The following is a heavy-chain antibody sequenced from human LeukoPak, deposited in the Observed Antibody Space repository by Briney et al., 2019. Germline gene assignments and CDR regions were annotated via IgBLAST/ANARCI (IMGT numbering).Heavy chain of an antibody. CDR1: GYTLTELS. J-gene: IGHJ5*02. D-gene: IGHD3-10*01. CDR3: ATLLWFGELFGWFDP. CDR2: FDPEDGET. V-gene: IGHV1-24*01. Sequence: GASVKVSCKVSGYTLTELSMHWVRQAPGKGLEWMGGFDPEDGETIYAQKFQGRVTMTEDTSTDTAYMELSSLRSEDTAVYYCATLLWFGELFGWFDPWGQATLVTVSS.